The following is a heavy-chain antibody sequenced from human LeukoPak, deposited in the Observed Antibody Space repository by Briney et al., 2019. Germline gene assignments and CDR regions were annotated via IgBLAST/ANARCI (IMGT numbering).Heavy chain of an antibody. V-gene: IGHV4-39*07. J-gene: IGHJ4*02. CDR2: IYYSGST. D-gene: IGHD3-22*01. CDR3: ARMNYYDSSGYIDY. CDR1: GGSISSSSYY. Sequence: SETLSLTCTVSGGSISSSSYYWGWIRQPPGKGLEWIGSIYYSGSTYYNPSLKSRVTISVDTSKNHFSLKLSSVTAADTAVYYCARMNYYDSSGYIDYWGQGTLVTVSS.